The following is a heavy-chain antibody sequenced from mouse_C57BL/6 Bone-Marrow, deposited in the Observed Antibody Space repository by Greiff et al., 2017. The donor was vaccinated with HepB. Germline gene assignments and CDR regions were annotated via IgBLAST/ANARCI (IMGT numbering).Heavy chain of an antibody. V-gene: IGHV1-82*01. D-gene: IGHD1-1*01. CDR3: ARSDYYGKGSDY. J-gene: IGHJ2*01. CDR1: GYAFSSSW. CDR2: IYPGDGDT. Sequence: QVQLQQSGPELVKPGASVKISCKASGYAFSSSWMNWVKQRPGKGLEWIGRIYPGDGDTNYNGKFKGKATLTADKSSSTAYMQLSSLTSEDSAVYFCARSDYYGKGSDYWGQGTTLTVSS.